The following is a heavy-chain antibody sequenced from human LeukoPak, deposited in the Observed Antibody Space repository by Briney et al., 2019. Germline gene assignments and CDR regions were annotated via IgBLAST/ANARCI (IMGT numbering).Heavy chain of an antibody. Sequence: GGSLRLSCAASGFTFSSYWMSWVRQAPGKGLEWVANIKQDGSEKYYVDSVKGRFTISRDNAKNSLYLQMNSLRAEDTAVYYCAGDPGGGSSSPFDYWGQGTLVTVSS. D-gene: IGHD6-6*01. CDR2: IKQDGSEK. V-gene: IGHV3-7*01. CDR3: AGDPGGGSSSPFDY. CDR1: GFTFSSYW. J-gene: IGHJ4*02.